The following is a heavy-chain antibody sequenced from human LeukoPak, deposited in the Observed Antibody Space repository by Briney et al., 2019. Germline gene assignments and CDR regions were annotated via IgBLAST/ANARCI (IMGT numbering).Heavy chain of an antibody. D-gene: IGHD6-19*01. Sequence: PGGSLRLSCAASGGIFSNYAMSWVRQVPGRGLEGVSTMSSRCDRTYFADSVKGRFTISRDNSKNSLYLQMNTLRAEDTAVYYCVKGPRPAITVAHTVENSGPGNLVTVSS. V-gene: IGHV3-23*01. J-gene: IGHJ4*02. CDR1: GGIFSNYA. CDR2: MSSRCDRT. CDR3: VKGPRPAITVAHTVEN.